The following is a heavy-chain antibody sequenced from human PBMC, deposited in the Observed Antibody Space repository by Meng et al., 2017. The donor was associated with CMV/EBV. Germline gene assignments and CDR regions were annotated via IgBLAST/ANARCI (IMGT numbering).Heavy chain of an antibody. CDR3: VRAMGLGFYYYGMDV. CDR2: ISWDSSNI. J-gene: IGHJ6*02. V-gene: IGHV3-9*01. CDR1: GFRFDDYG. Sequence: SLKISCAASGFRFDDYGMHWVRLPPGKGLEWVSGISWDSSNIDYADSVKGRFTISRDNAKNSLYLQMYSLRLEDTASYFCVRAMGLGFYYYGMDVWGQGTTVTVSS. D-gene: IGHD3-16*01.